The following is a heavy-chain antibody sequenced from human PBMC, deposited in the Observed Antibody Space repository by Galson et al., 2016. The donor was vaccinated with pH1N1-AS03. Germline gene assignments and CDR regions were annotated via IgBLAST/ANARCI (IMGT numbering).Heavy chain of an antibody. Sequence: SVKVSCKASGGTFSSYAISWVRQAPGQGLEWMGGIIASVGITSYAQQCQGRVTITADEPTSTAYMELSSLRSKDTAVDYCANRDYGFDYWGQGTLLTVSS. V-gene: IGHV1-69*10. J-gene: IGHJ4*02. CDR1: GGTFSSYA. CDR2: IIASVGIT. D-gene: IGHD4-17*01. CDR3: ANRDYGFDY.